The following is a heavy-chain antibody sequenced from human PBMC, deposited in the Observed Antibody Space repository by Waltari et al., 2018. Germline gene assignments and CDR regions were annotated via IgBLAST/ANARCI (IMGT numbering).Heavy chain of an antibody. CDR3: ARGGGGDWEWFDP. J-gene: IGHJ5*02. D-gene: IGHD2-21*02. Sequence: QVQLQESGPSLLKPSETLSLICTVSGGSISGFYWSWVRQPPGKGLDWIGYIYYTWSTKFNPSHKSRVTMSVDTSKNQFSLKLSSVTAADTAFYYCARGGGGDWEWFDPWGQGTLVTVSS. CDR1: GGSISGFY. V-gene: IGHV4-59*01. CDR2: IYYTWST.